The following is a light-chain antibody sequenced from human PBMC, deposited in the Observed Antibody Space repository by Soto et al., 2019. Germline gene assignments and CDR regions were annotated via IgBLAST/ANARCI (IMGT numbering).Light chain of an antibody. J-gene: IGLJ1*01. Sequence: QSVLTQPPSVSGAPGQRVTISCTGSSSNIGAGYDVHWYLQLPGTAPKLLIYRNTQRPSGVPDRFSGSKSGTSASLAISGLRSEDEADYYCAAWDDSLSGSYVFGTGTKVTVL. CDR1: SSNIGAGYD. CDR3: AAWDDSLSGSYV. CDR2: RNT. V-gene: IGLV1-47*01.